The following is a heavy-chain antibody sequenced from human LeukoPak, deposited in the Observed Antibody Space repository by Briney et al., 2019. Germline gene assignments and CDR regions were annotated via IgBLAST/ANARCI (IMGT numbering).Heavy chain of an antibody. CDR1: GFTFSSYW. D-gene: IGHD2-15*01. CDR2: IKQDGSEK. Sequence: GGSLRLSCAASGFTFSSYWMSWVRQAPGKGLEWVANIKQDGSEKYYVDSVKGRFTISRDNSKNTLYLQMNSLRAEDTAVYYCAIHLVGFPEEGWFDPWGQGTLVTVSS. CDR3: AIHLVGFPEEGWFDP. V-gene: IGHV3-7*01. J-gene: IGHJ5*02.